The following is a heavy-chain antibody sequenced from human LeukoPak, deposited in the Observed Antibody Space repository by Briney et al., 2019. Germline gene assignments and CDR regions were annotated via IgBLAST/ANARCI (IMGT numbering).Heavy chain of an antibody. CDR1: GFTFSSYS. Sequence: GGSLRLSCAASGFTFSSYSMNWVRQAPGKGLEWVSAISGSGGSTYYADSVKGRFTISRDNSKNTLYLQMNSLRAEDTAVYYCAREKFGWFGEALFDYWGQGTLVTVSS. V-gene: IGHV3-23*01. J-gene: IGHJ4*02. CDR2: ISGSGGST. CDR3: AREKFGWFGEALFDY. D-gene: IGHD3-10*01.